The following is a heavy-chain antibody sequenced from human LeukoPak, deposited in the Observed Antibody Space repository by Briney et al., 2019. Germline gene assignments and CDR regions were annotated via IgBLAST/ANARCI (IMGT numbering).Heavy chain of an antibody. V-gene: IGHV4-30-2*01. D-gene: IGHD2-2*01. CDR2: IYHSGST. J-gene: IGHJ6*02. Sequence: SETLSLTCAVSGGSISSGGYSWGWIRQPPGKGLEWIGYIYHSGSTYYNPSLKSRVTISVDRSKNQFSLKLSSVTAADTAVYYCASSQLGYCSSTSCSPYYYYYGMDVWGQGTTVTVSS. CDR1: GGSISSGGYS. CDR3: ASSQLGYCSSTSCSPYYYYYGMDV.